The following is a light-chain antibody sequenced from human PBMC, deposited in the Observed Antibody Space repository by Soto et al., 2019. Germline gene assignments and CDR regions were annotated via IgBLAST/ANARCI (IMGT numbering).Light chain of an antibody. Sequence: QSVLTQPPSVSGAPGQRVTISCIGSSSSIGAGYDVHWYQQLPGTAPKLLIYGNNNRPSGVPDQFSGSNSGTSASLAITGLQAEDEADYYCQSYDGTLSDYVFGTGTKLTVL. V-gene: IGLV1-40*01. CDR3: QSYDGTLSDYV. CDR2: GNN. CDR1: SSSIGAGYD. J-gene: IGLJ1*01.